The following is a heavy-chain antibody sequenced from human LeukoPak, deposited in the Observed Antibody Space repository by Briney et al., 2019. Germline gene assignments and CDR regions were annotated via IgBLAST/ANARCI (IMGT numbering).Heavy chain of an antibody. Sequence: PSETLSLTCTVSGGSISSSSYYWGWIRQAPGKGLEWVSYISSSGSTIYYADSVKGRFTISRDNAKNSLYLQMNSLRAEDTAVYYCARGGVYSSSSENFDYWGQGTLVTVSS. CDR1: GGSISSSSYY. CDR2: ISSSGSTI. V-gene: IGHV3-11*04. J-gene: IGHJ4*02. CDR3: ARGGVYSSSSENFDY. D-gene: IGHD6-6*01.